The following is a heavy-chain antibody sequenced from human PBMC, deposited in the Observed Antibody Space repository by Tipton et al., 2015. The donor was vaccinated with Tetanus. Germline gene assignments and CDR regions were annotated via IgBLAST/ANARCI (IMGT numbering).Heavy chain of an antibody. CDR2: IYYSGST. Sequence: TLSLTCTVSGGSISSYYWSWIRQPPGKGLEWIGYIYYSGSTNYNPSLESRVTISVDTSKNQFSLKLSSVTAADTAVYYCARDSQVASGWGGAFDIWGQGTMVTVSS. CDR1: GGSISSYY. V-gene: IGHV4-59*01. D-gene: IGHD6-19*01. CDR3: ARDSQVASGWGGAFDI. J-gene: IGHJ3*02.